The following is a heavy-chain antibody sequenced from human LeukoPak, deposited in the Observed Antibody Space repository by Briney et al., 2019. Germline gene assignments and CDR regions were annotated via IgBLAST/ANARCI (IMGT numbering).Heavy chain of an antibody. Sequence: PGGSLRLSCAASGFTFSDSWMYWVRQAPVKGLLWIANINTYGTATYADSVKGRFTIPRDNAKNTLYLQMHSLRAEDTAVYYCARVRGGNWGQGTLVTVSS. CDR1: GFTFSDSW. D-gene: IGHD3-16*01. CDR3: ARVRGGN. V-gene: IGHV3-74*03. CDR2: INTYGTA. J-gene: IGHJ4*02.